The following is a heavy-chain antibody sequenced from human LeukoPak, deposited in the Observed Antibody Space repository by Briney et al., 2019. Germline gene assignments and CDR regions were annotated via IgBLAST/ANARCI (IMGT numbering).Heavy chain of an antibody. J-gene: IGHJ4*02. CDR2: ISYDGSNK. Sequence: PGGSLRLSCAASGFTFSSYAMHWVRQAPGRGLEWVAVISYDGSNKYYADSVKGRFTISRDNSKNTQYLQMNSLRAEDTAVYYCARDGAEGYSGYDLTNWGQGTLVTVSS. V-gene: IGHV3-30*04. CDR3: ARDGAEGYSGYDLTN. CDR1: GFTFSSYA. D-gene: IGHD5-12*01.